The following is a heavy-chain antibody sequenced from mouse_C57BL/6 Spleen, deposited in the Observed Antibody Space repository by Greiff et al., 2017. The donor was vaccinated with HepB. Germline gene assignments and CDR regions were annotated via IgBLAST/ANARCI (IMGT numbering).Heavy chain of an antibody. Sequence: DVQLVESGPGLVKPSQSLSLTCSVTGYSITSGYYWNWIRQFPGNKLEWMGYISYDGSNNYNPSLKNRISITRDTSKNQFFLKLNSVTTEDTATYYCARGYGSSFDYWGQGTTLTVSS. CDR2: ISYDGSN. CDR3: ARGYGSSFDY. V-gene: IGHV3-6*01. J-gene: IGHJ2*01. CDR1: GYSITSGYY. D-gene: IGHD1-1*01.